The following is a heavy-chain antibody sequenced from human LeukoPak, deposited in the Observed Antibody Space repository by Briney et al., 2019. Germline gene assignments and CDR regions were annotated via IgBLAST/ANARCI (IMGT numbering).Heavy chain of an antibody. Sequence: ASVKVSFKASGYTFTNYYMHWVRQAPGQGLEWMGIINPSGGSTTYTQRFQGRVIMTRDTSTSTVYMELSSLRSEDTAVYYCATWGSSSSPLPTMDVWGQGTTVTVSS. CDR2: INPSGGST. CDR3: ATWGSSSSPLPTMDV. V-gene: IGHV1-46*01. D-gene: IGHD6-13*01. CDR1: GYTFTNYY. J-gene: IGHJ6*02.